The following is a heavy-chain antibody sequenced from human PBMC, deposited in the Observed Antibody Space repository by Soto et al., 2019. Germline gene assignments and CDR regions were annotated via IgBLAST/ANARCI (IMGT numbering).Heavy chain of an antibody. Sequence: ASVKVSCKASGYTFTSYGISWVRQAPGQGLEWMGWISAYNGNTNYAQKLQGRVTMTTDTSTSTAYMELRSLRSDDTAVYYCARNGYXSGWQRWLAGYFDYWGQGTLVTVSS. CDR1: GYTFTSYG. V-gene: IGHV1-18*01. CDR3: ARNGYXSGWQRWLAGYFDY. CDR2: ISAYNGNT. D-gene: IGHD6-19*01. J-gene: IGHJ4*02.